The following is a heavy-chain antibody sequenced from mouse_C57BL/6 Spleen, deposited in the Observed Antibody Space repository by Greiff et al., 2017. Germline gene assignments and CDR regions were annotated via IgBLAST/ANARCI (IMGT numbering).Heavy chain of an antibody. V-gene: IGHV1-50*01. CDR3: ARPLITTVVAPDAY. CDR2: LDPSDSYT. CDR1: GYTFTSYW. Sequence: QVQLQQSGAELVKPGASVKLSCKASGYTFTSYWMQWVKQRPGQGLEWIGELDPSDSYTNYNQKFKGKATLTVDTSSSTAYMQLSSLTSEDSAVYYCARPLITTVVAPDAYWGQGTLVTAAA. J-gene: IGHJ3*01. D-gene: IGHD1-1*01.